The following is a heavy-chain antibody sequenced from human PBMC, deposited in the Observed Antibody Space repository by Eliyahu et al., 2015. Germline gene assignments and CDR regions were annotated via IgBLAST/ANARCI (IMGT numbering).Heavy chain of an antibody. Sequence: QVQLXQSGAEXKKPGSSVKVSCXASGGTFSSYTISWVRQAPGQGLEWMGRIIPILGIANYAQKFQGRVTITADKSTSTAYMELSSLRSEDTAVYYCASGARGVVMSHWGQGTLVTVSS. D-gene: IGHD3-22*01. CDR2: IIPILGIA. V-gene: IGHV1-69*02. J-gene: IGHJ4*02. CDR1: GGTFSSYT. CDR3: ASGARGVVMSH.